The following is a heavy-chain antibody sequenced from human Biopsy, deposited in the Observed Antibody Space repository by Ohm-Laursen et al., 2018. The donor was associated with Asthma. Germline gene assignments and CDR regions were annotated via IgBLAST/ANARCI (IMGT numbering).Heavy chain of an antibody. V-gene: IGHV3-7*01. CDR3: ARTFHLWSPYHAEHYQL. Sequence: SLRLSCSASGFTFNSYWMSWVRQVPGKGLEWVANIKHDGTEKNHVDSLKGRFTISRDNAKNSLYLQMNSLRAEDTAVYYCARTFHLWSPYHAEHYQLWGQGTLVTVPS. J-gene: IGHJ1*01. D-gene: IGHD3-3*02. CDR2: IKHDGTEK. CDR1: GFTFNSYW.